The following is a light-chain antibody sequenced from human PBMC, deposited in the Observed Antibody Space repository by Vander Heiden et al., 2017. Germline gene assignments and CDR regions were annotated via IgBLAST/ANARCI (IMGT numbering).Light chain of an antibody. Sequence: SYELTQPPSVSVSPGQTASITCSGDKLGDKYACWYQQKPGQSPVLVIYQDSKRPSGIPERFSGSNSATTANLTISGTQAVDEAYYYCPAWDSSTVVFGGGTKLTVL. V-gene: IGLV3-1*01. J-gene: IGLJ3*02. CDR1: KLGDKY. CDR2: QDS. CDR3: PAWDSSTVV.